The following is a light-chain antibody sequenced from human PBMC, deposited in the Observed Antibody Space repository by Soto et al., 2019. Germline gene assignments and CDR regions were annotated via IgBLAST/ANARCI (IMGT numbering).Light chain of an antibody. CDR2: DAD. CDR1: HSVSSTF. CDR3: QQSASSVT. J-gene: IGKJ5*01. Sequence: DTVLTQSPGTVSCSPEETASLTCSASHSVSSTFLAWYQQKPGQAPTLLIYDADTRATGIPDRFSGSGFGTHFTLTISSLEPEDFAMYYCQQSASSVTFGQGTRLEIK. V-gene: IGKV3-20*01.